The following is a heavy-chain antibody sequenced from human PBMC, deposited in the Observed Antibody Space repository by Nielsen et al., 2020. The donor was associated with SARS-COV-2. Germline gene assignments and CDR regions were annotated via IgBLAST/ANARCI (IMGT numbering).Heavy chain of an antibody. CDR3: TREEYQLTTDFDY. J-gene: IGHJ4*02. V-gene: IGHV3-49*04. Sequence: GESLKISCAGSGFTFDGFGMSWVRQAPGKGLEWVGFIRSKAYGGTTEYAASVKGRFTISRDDSKSIAYLQMNSLKTEDTAVYYCTREEYQLTTDFDYWGQGTLVTVSS. D-gene: IGHD2-2*01. CDR2: IRSKAYGGTT. CDR1: GFTFDGFG.